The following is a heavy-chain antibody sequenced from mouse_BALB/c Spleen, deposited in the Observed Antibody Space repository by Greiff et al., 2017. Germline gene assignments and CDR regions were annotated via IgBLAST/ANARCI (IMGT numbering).Heavy chain of an antibody. Sequence: DVKLVESGGGLVKPGGSLKLSCAASGFTFSSYAMSWVRQTPEKRLEWVASISSGGSTYYPDSVKGRFTISRDNARNILYLQMSSLRSEDTAMYYCARGYDYDGYYYAMDYWGQGTSVTVSS. CDR3: ARGYDYDGYYYAMDY. J-gene: IGHJ4*01. CDR2: ISSGGST. V-gene: IGHV5-6-5*01. D-gene: IGHD2-4*01. CDR1: GFTFSSYA.